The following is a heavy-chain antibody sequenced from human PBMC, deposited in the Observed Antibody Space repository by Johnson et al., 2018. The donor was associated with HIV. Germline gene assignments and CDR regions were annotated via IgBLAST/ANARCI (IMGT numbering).Heavy chain of an antibody. CDR1: PFTFSSYA. J-gene: IGHJ3*02. CDR2: IYSGDTT. D-gene: IGHD6-19*01. CDR3: ARDRYSSGWFFDAFDI. V-gene: IGHV3-66*01. Sequence: EQLVESGGAVVRPGGSLRLSCGAPPFTFSSYAMRWVRQAPVKGLDWVSVIYSGDTTYYADSVKGRFTISRDNSKNTLYLEMNSLRAEETAVYYCARDRYSSGWFFDAFDIWGQGTMVTVSS.